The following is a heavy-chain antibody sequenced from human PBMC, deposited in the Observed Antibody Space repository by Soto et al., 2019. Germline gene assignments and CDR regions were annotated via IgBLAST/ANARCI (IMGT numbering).Heavy chain of an antibody. V-gene: IGHV1-46*01. CDR3: ARDGGAYYDILTGYYHFDF. J-gene: IGHJ4*01. CDR1: GYTFTSYY. Sequence: GASVKVSCKASGYTFTSYYMHWVRQAPGQGLEWMGIINPSGGSTSYAQKFQGRVTMTTDTSTNTAYLELSSLRSDDTAIYYCARDGGAYYDILTGYYHFDFWGQGTLVTVSS. CDR2: INPSGGST. D-gene: IGHD3-9*01.